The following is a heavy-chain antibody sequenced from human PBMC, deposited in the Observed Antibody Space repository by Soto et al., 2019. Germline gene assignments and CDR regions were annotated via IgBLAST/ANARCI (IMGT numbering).Heavy chain of an antibody. Sequence: PGGSLSLSCAASGFTFSIYSMNWVRQAPGKGLEWVSLISGSGGSTHYADSVEGRFTISRDNSKNTLYLEMDSLRAEDTAVYYCAKVVKYDVLTGYYKGPDYYGMDVWGQGTTVTVSS. CDR3: AKVVKYDVLTGYYKGPDYYGMDV. CDR1: GFTFSIYS. J-gene: IGHJ6*02. D-gene: IGHD3-9*01. V-gene: IGHV3-23*01. CDR2: ISGSGGST.